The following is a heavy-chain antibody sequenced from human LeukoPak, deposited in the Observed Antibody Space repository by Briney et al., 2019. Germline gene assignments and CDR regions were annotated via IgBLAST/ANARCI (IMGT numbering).Heavy chain of an antibody. Sequence: ASVKVSCKASGGTVSSYAISWVRQAPGQGLECMGWISANNGYTRYAQKFQDRVTMTTDTSTSTAYLDLRSLRSDDTAVYYCARDLTHRRNYDNSGYQIVPAFWGQGTLVTVSS. D-gene: IGHD3-22*01. CDR1: GGTVSSYA. CDR2: ISANNGYT. J-gene: IGHJ4*02. V-gene: IGHV1-18*01. CDR3: ARDLTHRRNYDNSGYQIVPAF.